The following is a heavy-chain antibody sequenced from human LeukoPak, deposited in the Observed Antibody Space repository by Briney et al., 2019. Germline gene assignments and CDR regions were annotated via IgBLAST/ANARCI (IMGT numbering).Heavy chain of an antibody. CDR2: ISATSTYI. J-gene: IGHJ5*02. CDR3: ARAIRSVDSSAYYINRFDP. Sequence: GGSLRLSCESSGFSLTDYTMNWVRQAPGKGLEWVSSISATSTYIYYAESVKGRFTISRDNARNSLYLQMDGLRPEDTAVYYCARAIRSVDSSAYYINRFDPWGQGTLVTVSS. V-gene: IGHV3-21*01. CDR1: GFSLTDYT. D-gene: IGHD3-22*01.